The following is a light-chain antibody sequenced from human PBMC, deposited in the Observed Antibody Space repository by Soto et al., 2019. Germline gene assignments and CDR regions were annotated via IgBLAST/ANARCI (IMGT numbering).Light chain of an antibody. CDR3: AAWDDSLNGLV. V-gene: IGLV1-44*01. CDR2: NDN. Sequence: QSVLTQPPSASGTPGQRVTISCSGSSSNIGSNTVTWYQQLPGTAPKLLIYNDNHRPSGVPDRFSGSKSGTSASLAIRGLQSEDEADYYCAAWDDSLNGLVFGGGTKLTVL. CDR1: SSNIGSNT. J-gene: IGLJ2*01.